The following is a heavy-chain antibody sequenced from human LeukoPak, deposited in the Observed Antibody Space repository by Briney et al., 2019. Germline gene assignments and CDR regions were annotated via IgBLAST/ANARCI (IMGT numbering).Heavy chain of an antibody. CDR3: ARGIGATNRYYYYYYYMDV. CDR1: GGSISSYY. V-gene: IGHV4-4*07. Sequence: PSETLSLTCTVSGGSISSYYWSWIRQPAGKGLEWIGRIYTSGSTNYNPSLKSRVTISVDKSKSQFSLKLSSVTAADTAVYYCARGIGATNRYYYYYYYMDVWGKGTTVTVSS. CDR2: IYTSGST. J-gene: IGHJ6*03. D-gene: IGHD1-26*01.